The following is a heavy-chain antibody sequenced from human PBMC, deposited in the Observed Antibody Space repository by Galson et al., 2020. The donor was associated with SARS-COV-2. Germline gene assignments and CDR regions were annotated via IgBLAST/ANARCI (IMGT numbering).Heavy chain of an antibody. CDR3: VRDPSGDNALGI. V-gene: IGHV7-4-1*02. CDR2: INTKTGNP. CDR1: GFMLRNYA. J-gene: IGHJ3*02. D-gene: IGHD1-26*01. Sequence: ASVKVSCKASGFMLRNYAMNWVRQAPGQGLEWMGRINTKTGNPTYAQAFTGRFVFSMDTSVSTASLQISSLKAEDSGVYYCVRDPSGDNALGIWGQETAIPVST.